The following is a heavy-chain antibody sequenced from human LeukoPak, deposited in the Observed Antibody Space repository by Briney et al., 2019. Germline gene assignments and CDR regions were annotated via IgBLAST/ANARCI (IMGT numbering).Heavy chain of an antibody. CDR2: IKSKTDGGTT. V-gene: IGHV3-15*01. D-gene: IGHD3-22*01. CDR3: TTEYYYDSSGYYYNFDY. Sequence: GGSLRLSCAASGCTFSNAWMSWVRQAPGKGLEWVGRIKSKTDGGTTDYAAPVKGRFTISRDDSKNTLYLQMNSLKTEDTAVYYCTTEYYYDSSGYYYNFDYWGQGTLVTVSS. CDR1: GCTFSNAW. J-gene: IGHJ4*02.